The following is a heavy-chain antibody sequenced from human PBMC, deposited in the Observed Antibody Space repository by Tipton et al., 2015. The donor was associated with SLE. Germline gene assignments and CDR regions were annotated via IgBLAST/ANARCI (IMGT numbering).Heavy chain of an antibody. D-gene: IGHD3-16*02. CDR2: IYYSGST. J-gene: IGHJ4*02. V-gene: IGHV4-59*11. Sequence: LRLSCTVSGGSISSHYWSWIRQPPGKGLEWIGYIYYSGSTYYNPSLKSRVTISVDTSKNQFSLNLSSVAAADTAVYYCARVIATEDYWGQGTLVTVSS. CDR3: ARVIATEDY. CDR1: GGSISSHY.